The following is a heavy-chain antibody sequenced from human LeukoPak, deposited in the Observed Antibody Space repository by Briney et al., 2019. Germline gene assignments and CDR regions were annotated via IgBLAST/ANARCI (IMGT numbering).Heavy chain of an antibody. D-gene: IGHD6-19*01. CDR1: GYTFTGYY. J-gene: IGHJ3*02. V-gene: IGHV1-2*02. CDR2: INSNSGDT. Sequence: ASVKVSCKASGYTFTGYYMYWVRQAPGQGLEWMGWINSNSGDTNYAQQFQGRVTLARDTSISTAYMELSRLKSDDTAVYYCARGRSGWSNDAFVIWGQGTMVTVSS. CDR3: ARGRSGWSNDAFVI.